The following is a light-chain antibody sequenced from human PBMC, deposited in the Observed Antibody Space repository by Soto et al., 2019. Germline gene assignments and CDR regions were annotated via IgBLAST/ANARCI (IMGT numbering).Light chain of an antibody. CDR1: QSVRSTY. CDR3: QQYGAYPLT. Sequence: EIVLTQSPGTLSLSPGERATLSCSASQSVRSTYLAWYQQKPGLAPRLLIFGVSNRATGIPDRFSGSGSGTDFTLTISRLEPEDFAVYYCQQYGAYPLTFGGGTRVEIK. CDR2: GVS. V-gene: IGKV3-20*01. J-gene: IGKJ4*01.